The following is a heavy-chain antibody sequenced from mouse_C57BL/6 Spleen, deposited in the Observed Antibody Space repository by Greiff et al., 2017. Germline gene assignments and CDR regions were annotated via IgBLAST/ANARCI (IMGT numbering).Heavy chain of an antibody. J-gene: IGHJ3*01. D-gene: IGHD2-1*01. CDR2: INPNNGGT. Sequence: EVQLHQSGPELVKPGASVKISCKASGYTFTDYYMNWVKQSHGKSLEWIGDINPNNGGTSYNQKFKGKATLTVDKSSSTAYMELRSLTSEDSAVYYCARSDGNYFAYWGQGTLVTVSA. V-gene: IGHV1-26*01. CDR3: ARSDGNYFAY. CDR1: GYTFTDYY.